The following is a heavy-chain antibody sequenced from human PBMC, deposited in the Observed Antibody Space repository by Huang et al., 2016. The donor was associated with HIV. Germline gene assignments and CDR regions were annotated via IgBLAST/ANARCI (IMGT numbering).Heavy chain of an antibody. CDR2: MNHKRGNT. D-gene: IGHD3-22*01. J-gene: IGHJ4*02. CDR1: GFNFNNYD. Sequence: QVQLVQSGAEVKQPGASGKVSCKASGFNFNNYDFNWVRQACGQGLEWMGWMNHKRGNTGYAQKCQGRVTMTRNTSITTAYMELRSLRSEDTAVYYCARARGFLYDSTGYYSRYYFDAWGQGTLVTISS. V-gene: IGHV1-8*02. CDR3: ARARGFLYDSTGYYSRYYFDA.